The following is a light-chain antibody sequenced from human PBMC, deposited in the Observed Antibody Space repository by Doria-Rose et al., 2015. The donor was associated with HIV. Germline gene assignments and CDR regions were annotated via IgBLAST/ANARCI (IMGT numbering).Light chain of an antibody. J-gene: IGKJ1*01. V-gene: IGKV1-8*01. CDR3: QQYYSYPPT. CDR2: AAS. CDR1: QDISNY. Sequence: AIRMTQSPSSLSASTGDRVTITCRASQDISNYLAWYQQKPGKAPKLLIYAASTLQSGVPSRFSSSGSGTDFTLTISYLQSEDFTTYYCQQYYSYPPTFGQGTKVEVK.